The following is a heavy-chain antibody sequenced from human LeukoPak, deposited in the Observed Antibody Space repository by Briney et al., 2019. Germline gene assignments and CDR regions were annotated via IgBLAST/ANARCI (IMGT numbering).Heavy chain of an antibody. CDR2: INPSGGST. J-gene: IGHJ4*02. CDR3: ARDLGIVVVVAATPGVDY. D-gene: IGHD2-15*01. CDR1: GYTFTSYY. V-gene: IGHV1-46*01. Sequence: GASVKVSCKASGYTFTSYYMHWVRQAPGQGLEWMGIINPSGGSTSYAQKFQGRVTMTRDTSTSTVYMELNSLRSEDTAVYYCARDLGIVVVVAATPGVDYWGQGTLVTVSS.